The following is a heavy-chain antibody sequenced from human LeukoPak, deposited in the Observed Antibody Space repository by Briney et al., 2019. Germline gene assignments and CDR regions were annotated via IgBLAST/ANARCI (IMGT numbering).Heavy chain of an antibody. CDR1: GFTFSSYG. CDR3: AKDQRTYYYDSSRGYYFDY. D-gene: IGHD3-22*01. Sequence: PGGSLRLSCAASGFTFSSYGMHWVRQAPGKGLEWVAFIRYDGSNKYYADSVKGRFTISRDNSKNTLYLQMNSLRAEDTAAYYCAKDQRTYYYDSSRGYYFDYWGQGTLVTVSS. J-gene: IGHJ4*02. CDR2: IRYDGSNK. V-gene: IGHV3-30*02.